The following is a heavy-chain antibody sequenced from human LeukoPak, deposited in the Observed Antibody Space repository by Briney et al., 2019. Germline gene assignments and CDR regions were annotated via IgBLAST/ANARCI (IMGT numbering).Heavy chain of an antibody. D-gene: IGHD3-10*01. J-gene: IGHJ4*02. CDR1: GYTFTSYA. V-gene: IGHV1-3*01. Sequence: ASVKVSCKASGYTFTSYAMHWVRQAPGQRLEWMGWMNAGNGNTKYSQKFQGRVTITRDTSASTAYMELSSLRSEDTAVYYCARGSGYYYGSGSYRLDYWGQGTLVTVSS. CDR2: MNAGNGNT. CDR3: ARGSGYYYGSGSYRLDY.